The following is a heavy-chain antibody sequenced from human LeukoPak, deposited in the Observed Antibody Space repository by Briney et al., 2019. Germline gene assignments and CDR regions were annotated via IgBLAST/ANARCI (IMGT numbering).Heavy chain of an antibody. CDR2: IYYSGST. J-gene: IGHJ4*02. Sequence: SETLSLTCTVSGGSISSYYWSWIRQPPGKGLEWIGYIYYSGSTNYNPSLKSRVTISVDTSKNQFSLKLSSVTAADTAAYYCARDMSLAAAGIDYWGQGTLVTVSS. CDR3: ARDMSLAAAGIDY. D-gene: IGHD6-13*01. CDR1: GGSISSYY. V-gene: IGHV4-59*01.